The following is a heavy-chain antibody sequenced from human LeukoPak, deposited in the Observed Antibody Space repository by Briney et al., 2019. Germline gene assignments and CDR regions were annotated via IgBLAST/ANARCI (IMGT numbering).Heavy chain of an antibody. J-gene: IGHJ4*02. CDR2: INPNSGGT. CDR1: GYTFTSYG. V-gene: IGHV1-2*02. CDR3: ARVLRGIAAAGDY. D-gene: IGHD6-13*01. Sequence: ASVKVSCKASGYTFTSYGISWVRQAPGQGLEWMGWINPNSGGTNYAQKFQGRVTMTRDTSISTAYMELSRLRSDDTAVYYCARVLRGIAAAGDYWGQGTLVTVSS.